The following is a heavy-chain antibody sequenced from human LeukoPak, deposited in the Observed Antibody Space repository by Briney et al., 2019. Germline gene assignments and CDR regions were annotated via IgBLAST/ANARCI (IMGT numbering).Heavy chain of an antibody. Sequence: GGSLRLSCAASGFTFSSYWMHWVRQAPGKGLEWLARINSDGYSFSYSASVKGRFTISRDNAKNLLYLQMNSLRVEDTAMYYCARGEAVAGTDHWGQGVLVTVSS. J-gene: IGHJ4*02. V-gene: IGHV3-74*01. D-gene: IGHD6-19*01. CDR3: ARGEAVAGTDH. CDR2: INSDGYSF. CDR1: GFTFSSYW.